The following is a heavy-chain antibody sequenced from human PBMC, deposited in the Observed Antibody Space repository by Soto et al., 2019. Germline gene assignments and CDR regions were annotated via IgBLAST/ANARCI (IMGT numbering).Heavy chain of an antibody. D-gene: IGHD5-18*01. CDR2: IYPGDSDT. Sequence: SCKGSGYSFTSYWIGWVRQMPGKGLEWMGIIYPGDSDTRYSPSFQGQVTISADKSISTAYLQWSSLKASDTAMYYCARQGVGYSYGPGYYYGMDVWGQGTTVTVSS. V-gene: IGHV5-51*01. CDR1: GYSFTSYW. J-gene: IGHJ6*02. CDR3: ARQGVGYSYGPGYYYGMDV.